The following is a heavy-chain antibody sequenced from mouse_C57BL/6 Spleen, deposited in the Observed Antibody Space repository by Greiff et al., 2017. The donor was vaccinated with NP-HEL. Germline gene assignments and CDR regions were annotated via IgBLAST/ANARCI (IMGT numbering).Heavy chain of an antibody. J-gene: IGHJ1*03. CDR1: GFTFSDYY. Sequence: EVQLQQSEGGLVQPGSSMKLSCTASGFTFSDYYMAWVRQVPEKGLEWVANINYDGSSTYYLDSLKSRFIISRDNAKNILYLQMSSLKSEDTATYYCARASDWYFDVWGTGTTVTVSS. CDR3: ARASDWYFDV. CDR2: INYDGSST. V-gene: IGHV5-16*01.